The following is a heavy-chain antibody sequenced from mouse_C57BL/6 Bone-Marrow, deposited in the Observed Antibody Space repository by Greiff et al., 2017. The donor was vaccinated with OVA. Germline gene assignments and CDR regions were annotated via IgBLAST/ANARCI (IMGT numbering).Heavy chain of an antibody. D-gene: IGHD1-1*01. J-gene: IGHJ2*01. CDR2: IDPENGDT. V-gene: IGHV14-4*01. CDR3: TIIYAY. CDR1: GFNIKDDY. Sequence: VHVKQSGAELVRPGASVKLSCTASGFNIKDDYMHWVKQRPEQGLEWIGWIDPENGDTEYASKFQGKATITADTSSNTAYLQLSSLTSEDTAVYYCTIIYAYWGQGTTLTVSS.